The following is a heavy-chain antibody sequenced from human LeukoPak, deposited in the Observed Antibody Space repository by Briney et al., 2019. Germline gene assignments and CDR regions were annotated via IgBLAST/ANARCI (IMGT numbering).Heavy chain of an antibody. J-gene: IGHJ6*02. V-gene: IGHV1-2*04. D-gene: IGHD5-18*01. CDR3: ARDRATAMVSSYGMDV. CDR1: GYTFTGYY. Sequence: WASVKVSCKASGYTFTGYYMHWVRQAPGQGLEWMGWINPNSGGTNYAQKFQGWVTMTRDTSISTAYMELSRLRSDDTAVYYCARDRATAMVSSYGMDVWGQGTTVTVSS. CDR2: INPNSGGT.